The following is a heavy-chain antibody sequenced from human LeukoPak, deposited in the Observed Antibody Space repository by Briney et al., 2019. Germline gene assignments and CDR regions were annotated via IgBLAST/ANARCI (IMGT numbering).Heavy chain of an antibody. Sequence: ASVKVSCKASGDTFTRSYMHGVRQAPGQGLEWMGIIHPSGGSTSYAQKFQGRVTMTRDTSTSTVYMELSSLRTEDTAAYYCARAHVPYSDAIDDLDFWGQGTLVTVSS. CDR1: GDTFTRSY. CDR2: IHPSGGST. J-gene: IGHJ4*02. CDR3: ARAHVPYSDAIDDLDF. V-gene: IGHV1-46*01. D-gene: IGHD4-17*01.